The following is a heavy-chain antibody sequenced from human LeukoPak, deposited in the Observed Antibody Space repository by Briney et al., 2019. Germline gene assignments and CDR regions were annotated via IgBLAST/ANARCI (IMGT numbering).Heavy chain of an antibody. D-gene: IGHD3-22*01. V-gene: IGHV4-31*03. Sequence: PSETLSLTCTVSGGSISSGGYLWSWIRQHPGKGLEWIGFIYYSGSTYYNPSFKSRVTISVETSKNQFSLRLSSVTAADTAVYYCARAPYDSSGPFDYWGQGTLVTVSS. CDR2: IYYSGST. CDR1: GGSISSGGYL. J-gene: IGHJ4*02. CDR3: ARAPYDSSGPFDY.